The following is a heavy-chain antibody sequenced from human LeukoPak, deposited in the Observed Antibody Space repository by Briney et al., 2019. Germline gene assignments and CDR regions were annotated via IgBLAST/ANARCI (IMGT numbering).Heavy chain of an antibody. V-gene: IGHV3-7*01. CDR3: ASEMYFFDY. CDR1: GFSFSSFW. Sequence: GGSLRLSCAVSGFSFSSFWMSWVRQAPGKGLEWVANIKEDGSEKYYVDSVKGRFTISRDNAKNSLYLQMNSLRAEDTAVYYRASEMYFFDYWGQGTLVTVSS. D-gene: IGHD2-8*01. J-gene: IGHJ4*02. CDR2: IKEDGSEK.